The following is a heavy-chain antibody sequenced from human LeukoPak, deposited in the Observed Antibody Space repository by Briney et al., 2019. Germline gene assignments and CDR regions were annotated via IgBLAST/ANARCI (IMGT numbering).Heavy chain of an antibody. CDR1: GGSFGSYY. CDR2: MFYTGST. V-gene: IGHV4-59*01. D-gene: IGHD5-24*01. Sequence: SETLSLTCTVSGGSFGSYYLSWIRQSPGKGLEWIGFMFYTGSTKYNPSVMSRVSISRDASKNHFSLKLNSLTAADTALYFCARGDDADGYLSTWGQGILVIVSS. J-gene: IGHJ5*02. CDR3: ARGDDADGYLST.